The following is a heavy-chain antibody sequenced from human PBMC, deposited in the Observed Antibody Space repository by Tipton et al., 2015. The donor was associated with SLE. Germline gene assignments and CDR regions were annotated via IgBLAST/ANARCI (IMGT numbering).Heavy chain of an antibody. Sequence: TLSLTCAVYGGSFSGYYWSWIRQPPGKGLEWIGEINHSGSTNYNPSLKRRVTISVDTSKNQFSLKLSSVTAADAAVYYCARGLHSSGWRADVWGKGTTVTVSS. CDR1: GGSFSGYY. CDR2: INHSGST. V-gene: IGHV4-34*01. J-gene: IGHJ6*04. D-gene: IGHD6-19*01. CDR3: ARGLHSSGWRADV.